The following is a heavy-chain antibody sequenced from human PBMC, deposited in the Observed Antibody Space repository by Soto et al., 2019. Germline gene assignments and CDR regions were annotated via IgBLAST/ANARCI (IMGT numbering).Heavy chain of an antibody. CDR2: INPNSGGT. CDR1: GCTLLRYY. CDR3: ARDTADYDILTGYYNWFDP. J-gene: IGHJ5*02. D-gene: IGHD3-9*01. V-gene: IGHV1-2*02. Sequence: GAAVPVSYQACGCTLLRYYMHWVRPPPAQGLEWMGWINPNSGGTNYTQKFQGMVTMTSDTSISTAYMELSRMTSDDTAVYYGARDTADYDILTGYYNWFDPWGQGTLVTVSS.